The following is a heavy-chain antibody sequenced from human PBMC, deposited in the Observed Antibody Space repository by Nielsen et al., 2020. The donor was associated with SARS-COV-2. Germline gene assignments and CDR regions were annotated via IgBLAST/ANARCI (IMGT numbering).Heavy chain of an antibody. Sequence: GESLKISCTASGFTFGDYAMSWFRQAPGKGLVWVSRINSDGSSTSYADSVKGRFTISRDNAKNTLYLQMNSLRAEDTAVYYCAVSGWFDPWGQGTLVTVSS. D-gene: IGHD3-10*01. CDR2: INSDGSST. V-gene: IGHV3-74*01. CDR3: AVSGWFDP. CDR1: GFTFGDYA. J-gene: IGHJ5*02.